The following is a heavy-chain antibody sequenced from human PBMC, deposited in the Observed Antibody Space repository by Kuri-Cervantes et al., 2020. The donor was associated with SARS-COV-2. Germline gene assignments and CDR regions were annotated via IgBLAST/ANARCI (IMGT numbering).Heavy chain of an antibody. V-gene: IGHV4-39*01. Sequence: SETLSLTCTVSGGSISSSSYYWGWIRQPPGKGLEWIGSIYYSGSTYYSPSLKSRVTISVDTSKNQFSLKLSSVTAADTAVYYCARHVYYDILTGYYNTRGGFDYWGQGTLVTVSS. CDR1: GGSISSSSYY. CDR3: ARHVYYDILTGYYNTRGGFDY. CDR2: IYYSGST. J-gene: IGHJ4*02. D-gene: IGHD3-9*01.